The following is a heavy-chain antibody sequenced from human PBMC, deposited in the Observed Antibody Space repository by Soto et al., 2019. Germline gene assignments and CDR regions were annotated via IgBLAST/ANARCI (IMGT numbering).Heavy chain of an antibody. Sequence: QVQLVQSGDEVKKPGASVKVSCKASGYIFVNYGIAWVRQAPGQGLEWMGWISPYTGNTHSATKVQGRLTMTTDTSTSKAYMELGSLASGDTAVYYCVMVDNYVTPTPQDVWGQGTTVTVSS. V-gene: IGHV1-18*01. J-gene: IGHJ6*02. CDR2: ISPYTGNT. CDR1: GYIFVNYG. D-gene: IGHD3-16*01. CDR3: VMVDNYVTPTPQDV.